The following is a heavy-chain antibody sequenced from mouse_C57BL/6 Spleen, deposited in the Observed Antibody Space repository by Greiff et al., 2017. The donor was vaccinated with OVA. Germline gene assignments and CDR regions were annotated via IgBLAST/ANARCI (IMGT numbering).Heavy chain of an antibody. D-gene: IGHD1-1*01. CDR2: IDPENGDT. V-gene: IGHV14-4*01. CDR1: GFNIKDDY. CDR3: TLITSEDY. J-gene: IGHJ2*01. Sequence: VQLKESGAELVRPGASVKLSCTASGFNIKDDYMHWVKQRPEQGLEWIGWIDPENGDTEYASKFQGKATITADTSSNTAYLQLSSLTSEDTAVYYCTLITSEDYWGQGTTLTVSS.